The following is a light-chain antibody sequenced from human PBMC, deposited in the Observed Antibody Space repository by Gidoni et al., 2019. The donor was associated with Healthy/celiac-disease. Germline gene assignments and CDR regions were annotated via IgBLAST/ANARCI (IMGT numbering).Light chain of an antibody. CDR1: SSDVGSYNL. CDR3: CSYAGSSTWV. J-gene: IGLJ3*02. V-gene: IGLV2-23*01. Sequence: QSALTQPASVSGSPGQSITISCTGTSSDVGSYNLVSWYQQHPGKAPKLILYEGSKRPSGVSNRFSGSKSGNTASLTISGLQAEDDADYYCCSYAGSSTWVFGGGTKLTVL. CDR2: EGS.